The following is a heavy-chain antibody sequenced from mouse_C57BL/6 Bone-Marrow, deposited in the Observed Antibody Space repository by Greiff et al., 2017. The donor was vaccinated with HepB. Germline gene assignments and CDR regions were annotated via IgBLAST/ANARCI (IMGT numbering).Heavy chain of an antibody. CDR1: GFTFSDYY. J-gene: IGHJ1*03. CDR2: ISNGGGST. Sequence: DVHLVESGGGLVQPGGSLKLSCAASGFTFSDYYMYWVRQTPEKRLEWVAYISNGGGSTYYPDTVKGRFTISRDNAKNTLYLQMSRLKSEDTAMYYCARQLGRWYFDVWGTGTTVTVSS. CDR3: ARQLGRWYFDV. D-gene: IGHD4-1*01. V-gene: IGHV5-12*01.